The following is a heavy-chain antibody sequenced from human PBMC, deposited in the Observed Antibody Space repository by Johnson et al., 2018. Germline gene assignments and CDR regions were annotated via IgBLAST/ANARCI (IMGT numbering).Heavy chain of an antibody. CDR3: ARSPAVQH. J-gene: IGHJ1*01. CDR2: ISSSSSNI. CDR1: GFTFSTYS. V-gene: IGHV3-21*01. Sequence: VQLVESGGGLVQPGGSLRLSCAASGFTFSTYSMNWVRQAPGKGLEWVSSISSSSSNIYYADSVQGRFTISRDNAKNSLYRQMNSLRAEDTAVYYWARSPAVQHWGQGTLVTVSS.